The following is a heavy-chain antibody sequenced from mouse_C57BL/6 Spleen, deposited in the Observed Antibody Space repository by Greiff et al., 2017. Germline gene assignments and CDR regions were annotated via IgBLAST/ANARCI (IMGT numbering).Heavy chain of an antibody. D-gene: IGHD1-1*01. CDR2: IYPRDGST. J-gene: IGHJ2*01. Sequence: VKLQESDAELVKPGASVKISCKVSGYTFTDHTIHWLKQRPEQGLEWIGYIYPRDGSTKYNEQFKGKATLTADKSSSTAYMQLNSLTSEDSAVYFCAREAYYYGDYWGQGTTLTVSS. V-gene: IGHV1-78*01. CDR1: GYTFTDHT. CDR3: AREAYYYGDY.